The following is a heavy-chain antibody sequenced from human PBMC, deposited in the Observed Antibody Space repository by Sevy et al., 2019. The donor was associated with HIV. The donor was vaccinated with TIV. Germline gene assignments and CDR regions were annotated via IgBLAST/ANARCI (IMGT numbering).Heavy chain of an antibody. J-gene: IGHJ5*02. CDR1: GFTFSSYW. CDR3: ARIPDYPAFDP. CDR2: INSDGSST. D-gene: IGHD5-12*01. V-gene: IGHV3-74*01. Sequence: GGSLRLSCAASGFTFSSYWMHWVRQAPGKGLVWVSRINSDGSSTSYADSGKGRFTISRDNAKNTLYLQMNSLRAEDTAVYYCARIPDYPAFDPWGQGTLVTVSS.